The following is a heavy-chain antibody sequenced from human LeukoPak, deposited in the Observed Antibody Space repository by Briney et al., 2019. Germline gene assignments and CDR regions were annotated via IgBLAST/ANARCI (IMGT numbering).Heavy chain of an antibody. Sequence: GGSLRLSCAASGFTFSSYAMSWVRQAPGKGLEWVSAISGSGGSTYYADSVKGRFTISRDNSKNTLYLQMNSLRVEDTAMYYCARVGWEVLNLHFDPWGQGTLVTVSS. CDR3: ARVGWEVLNLHFDP. J-gene: IGHJ5*02. CDR1: GFTFSSYA. D-gene: IGHD1-26*01. V-gene: IGHV3-23*01. CDR2: ISGSGGST.